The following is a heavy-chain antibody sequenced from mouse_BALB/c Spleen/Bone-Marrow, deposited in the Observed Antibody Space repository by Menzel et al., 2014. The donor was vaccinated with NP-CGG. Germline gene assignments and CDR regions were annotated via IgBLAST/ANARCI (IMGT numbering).Heavy chain of an antibody. CDR2: IDPYSGGT. CDR3: SRGVLAYFDY. CDR1: GYAFTNYN. J-gene: IGHJ2*01. V-gene: IGHV1S135*01. D-gene: IGHD2-14*01. Sequence: EVQLQQSGPELVKPGASVKVSCKASGYAFTNYNMNWVKQSHGKSLEWIGYIDPYSGGTNYNQKFRGKATLTVDKSSSTAYMHLNSLTSEVSAVYYCSRGVLAYFDYWGQGTTLTVSS.